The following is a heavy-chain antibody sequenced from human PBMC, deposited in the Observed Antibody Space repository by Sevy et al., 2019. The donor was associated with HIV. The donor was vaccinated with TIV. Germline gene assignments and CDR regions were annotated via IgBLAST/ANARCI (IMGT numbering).Heavy chain of an antibody. D-gene: IGHD2-2*01. V-gene: IGHV3-43*01. CDR2: ISWDGGST. CDR3: ASPALAWSSTSCYPSY. Sequence: EGSLRLSCAASGFTFDDDTMHWVRQAPGKGLEWVSLISWDGGSTYYADSVKGRFTISRDNSKNSLYLQMNSLRTEDTALYYCASPALAWSSTSCYPSYWGQGTLVTVSS. CDR1: GFTFDDDT. J-gene: IGHJ4*02.